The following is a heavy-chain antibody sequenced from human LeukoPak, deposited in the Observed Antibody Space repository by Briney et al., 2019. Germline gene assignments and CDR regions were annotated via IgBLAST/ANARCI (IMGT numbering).Heavy chain of an antibody. J-gene: IGHJ4*02. Sequence: GGSLKLSCAASGFTFSGSAMHWVRQASGKGLEWLGRIRSKADSYTTAYAASVKGRFIVSRDDSKYTAYLQMNSLKTKDTAVYYCRAAADLNDYWGQGTLVTVSS. V-gene: IGHV3-73*01. CDR2: IRSKADSYTT. D-gene: IGHD6-13*01. CDR1: GFTFSGSA. CDR3: RAAADLNDY.